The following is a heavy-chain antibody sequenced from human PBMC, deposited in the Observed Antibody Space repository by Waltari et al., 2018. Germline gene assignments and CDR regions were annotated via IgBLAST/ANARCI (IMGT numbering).Heavy chain of an antibody. CDR1: GYSISSGYY. V-gene: IGHV4-38-2*02. CDR2: IYHSGST. Sequence: QVQLQESGPGLVKPSETLSLTCTVSGYSISSGYYWGWIRQPPGKGLEWIGSIYHSGSTYYNPSLKRRVTISVDTSKNQFSLKLSSVTAADTAVYYCARVDKNYDYGDHFDYWGQGTLVTVSS. D-gene: IGHD4-17*01. J-gene: IGHJ4*02. CDR3: ARVDKNYDYGDHFDY.